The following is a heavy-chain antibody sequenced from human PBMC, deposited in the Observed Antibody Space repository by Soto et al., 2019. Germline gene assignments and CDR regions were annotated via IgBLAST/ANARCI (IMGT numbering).Heavy chain of an antibody. CDR2: IYTSGSS. V-gene: IGHV4-4*07. D-gene: IGHD3-22*01. J-gene: IGHJ3*02. CDR1: GGSISSYY. Sequence: QVQLQESGPGLVKPSETLSLTCTVSGGSISSYYWSWILQPAGKGLEWIGRIYTSGSSNFNPSLKGRVTMSVDTSKNQFSLKLSSVTAADTAVYYCAYSSGYLDAFDICGQGTMVTVSS. CDR3: AYSSGYLDAFDI.